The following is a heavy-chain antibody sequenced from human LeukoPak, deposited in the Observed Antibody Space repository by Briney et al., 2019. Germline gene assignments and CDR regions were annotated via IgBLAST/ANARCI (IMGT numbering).Heavy chain of an antibody. Sequence: SETLSLTGTGSGDSISSSFWAWIRQPPGKGLEWIGYVSHSGSTSYNPSLKSRVTISGDTSKDLFSLKLNSVTAADTAVYYCVRDRYYDSSGSDAFDIWGQGTMVTVSS. D-gene: IGHD3-22*01. CDR2: VSHSGST. CDR3: VRDRYYDSSGSDAFDI. V-gene: IGHV4-59*01. J-gene: IGHJ3*02. CDR1: GDSISSSF.